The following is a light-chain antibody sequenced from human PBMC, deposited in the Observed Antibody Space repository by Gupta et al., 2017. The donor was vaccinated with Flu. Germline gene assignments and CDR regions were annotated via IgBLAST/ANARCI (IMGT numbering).Light chain of an antibody. CDR3: QQNKTYPLTT. Sequence: DIQLTQSPSLLSASVGDRVTITCRASQGINNYVAWYQQKPGKAPKFLIYGASNLQFGVPSRFSGSGSGTEFTLTISSLQPDDFATYYCQQNKTYPLTTFSQGTRLDIK. CDR1: QGINNY. CDR2: GAS. V-gene: IGKV1-9*01. J-gene: IGKJ5*01.